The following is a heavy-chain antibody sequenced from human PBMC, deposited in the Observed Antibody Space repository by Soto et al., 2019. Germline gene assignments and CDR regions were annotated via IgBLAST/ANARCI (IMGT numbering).Heavy chain of an antibody. J-gene: IGHJ5*02. CDR1: GYTFTSYD. CDR2: MNPNSGNT. CDR3: ARGLDERFGT. V-gene: IGHV1-8*01. D-gene: IGHD3-10*01. Sequence: ASVKVSCKASGYTFTSYDINWARQATGQGLEWMGWMNPNSGNTGYAQKFQGRVTMTRNTSISTAYIELGGLRSEDTAVYYCARGLDERFGTWGQGTLVTVSS.